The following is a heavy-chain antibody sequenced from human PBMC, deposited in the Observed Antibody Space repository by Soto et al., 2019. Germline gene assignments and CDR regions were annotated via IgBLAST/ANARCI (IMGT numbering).Heavy chain of an antibody. CDR2: ISYDGSNK. V-gene: IGHV3-30-3*01. CDR1: GFTFSSYA. Sequence: RGSLRLSCAASGFTFSSYAMHWVRQAPGKGLEWVAVISYDGSNKYYADSVKGRFTISRDNSKNTLYLQMNSLRAEDTAVYYCAKGDGRDFWSGYPSGYYYHYMDVWGKGTTVTVSS. J-gene: IGHJ6*03. CDR3: AKGDGRDFWSGYPSGYYYHYMDV. D-gene: IGHD3-3*01.